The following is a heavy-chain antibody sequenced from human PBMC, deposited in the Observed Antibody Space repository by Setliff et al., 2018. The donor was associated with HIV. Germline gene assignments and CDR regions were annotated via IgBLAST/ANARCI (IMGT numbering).Heavy chain of an antibody. D-gene: IGHD4-17*01. CDR1: GLSISSGYY. CDR2: IFHSGST. Sequence: PSETLSLTCDVSGLSISSGYYWGWIRQPPGKGLEWIANIFHSGSTHYNPSVQSRVTISVDTSKNQISLRLTSVTAADTALYYCARTRGTTENVFDVWGQGTMVTVSS. J-gene: IGHJ3*01. CDR3: ARTRGTTENVFDV. V-gene: IGHV4-38-2*01.